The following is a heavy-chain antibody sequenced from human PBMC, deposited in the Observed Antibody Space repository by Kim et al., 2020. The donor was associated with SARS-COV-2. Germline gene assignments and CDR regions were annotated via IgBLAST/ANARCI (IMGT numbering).Heavy chain of an antibody. Sequence: ASVKVSCKASGYTFTSYAMNWVRQAPGQGLEWMGWINTNTGNPTYAQGFTGRFVFSLDTSVSTAYLQISSLKAEDTAVYYCARDGQSYYDILTGYYRIDYWGQGTLVTVSS. J-gene: IGHJ4*02. V-gene: IGHV7-4-1*02. CDR3: ARDGQSYYDILTGYYRIDY. D-gene: IGHD3-9*01. CDR2: INTNTGNP. CDR1: GYTFTSYA.